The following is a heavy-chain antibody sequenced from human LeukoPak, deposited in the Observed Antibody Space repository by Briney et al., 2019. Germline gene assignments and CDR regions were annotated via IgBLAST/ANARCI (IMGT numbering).Heavy chain of an antibody. CDR1: GFTFEDYA. D-gene: IGHD4-17*01. CDR3: AKDSDYGDSI. J-gene: IGHJ4*02. CDR2: ISWNSGSI. V-gene: IGHV3-9*01. Sequence: GRSLRLSCAASGFTFEDYAMHWVRQAPGKGLEWVSGISWNSGSIGYADSVKGRFTISRDNAKNSLYLQMNSLRAEDTALYYCAKDSDYGDSIWGQGTLVTVSS.